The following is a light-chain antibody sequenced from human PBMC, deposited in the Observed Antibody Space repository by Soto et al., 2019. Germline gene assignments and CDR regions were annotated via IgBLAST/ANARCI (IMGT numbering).Light chain of an antibody. CDR2: GNS. CDR3: QSYDSSLSVWV. J-gene: IGLJ3*02. CDR1: SSNIGAGYD. V-gene: IGLV1-40*01. Sequence: QSALTQPHSVSGAPGQRVTISCTGSSSNIGAGYDVHWYQQLPGTAPKLLIYGNSNRPSGVPDRFSGSKSGTSASLAITGLRAEDEADYYCQSYDSSLSVWVFGGGTKLTVL.